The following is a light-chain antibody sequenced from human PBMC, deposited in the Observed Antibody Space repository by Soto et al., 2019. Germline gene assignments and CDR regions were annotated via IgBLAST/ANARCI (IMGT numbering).Light chain of an antibody. CDR1: RSNIGPNA. CDR2: NNN. CDR3: AAWADSLDVLYV. V-gene: IGLV1-44*01. Sequence: QSVLTQPPSASAAPGQRVTISCSGSRSNIGPNAVNWYQQIPGAAPRLLIYNNNQRPSGVPDRFTGSRSGTSAFLAINDLQSDDEATYFCAAWADSLDVLYVFGPGTKLTVL. J-gene: IGLJ1*01.